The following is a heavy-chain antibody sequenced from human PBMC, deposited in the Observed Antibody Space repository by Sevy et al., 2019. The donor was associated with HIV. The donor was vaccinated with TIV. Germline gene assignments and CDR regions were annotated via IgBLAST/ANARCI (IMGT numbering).Heavy chain of an antibody. CDR1: GFTFSSHS. V-gene: IGHV3-48*02. CDR2: ISGTGNTI. Sequence: GGSLRLSCAASGFTFSSHSMNWVRQTPGKGLEWISYISGTGNTIYYADSVKGRFTISRDNAKNSLYLQLKSLRDEDTAIYYCARVPPYYDCNVSDFWGQGSLVTVSS. CDR3: ARVPPYYDCNVSDF. J-gene: IGHJ4*02. D-gene: IGHD3-22*01.